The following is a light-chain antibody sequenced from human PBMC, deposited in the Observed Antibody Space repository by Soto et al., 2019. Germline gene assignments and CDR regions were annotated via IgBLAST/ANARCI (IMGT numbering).Light chain of an antibody. Sequence: IQMTQSPSTLSASVGDRLTITCRASQNIERGLAWYQQKPGKAPNLLIYDASSLESGVSSRFSGRGFGTEFTLTISSLHPDDFATYFCHHYNSYSGTVGQGTKVDIK. J-gene: IGKJ1*01. CDR2: DAS. V-gene: IGKV1-5*01. CDR1: QNIERG. CDR3: HHYNSYSGT.